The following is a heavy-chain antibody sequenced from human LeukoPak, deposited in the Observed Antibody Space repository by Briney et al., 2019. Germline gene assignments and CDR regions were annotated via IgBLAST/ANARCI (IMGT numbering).Heavy chain of an antibody. CDR3: ANQKAYFDWLFNY. V-gene: IGHV3-23*01. J-gene: IGHJ4*02. CDR1: GFTFSSYA. D-gene: IGHD3-9*01. CDR2: ISGSGGST. Sequence: GGSLRLSCAASGFTFSSYAMSWVRQAPGKGLEWVSAISGSGGSTYYADSVKGRFTISRDNSKNTLYLQMNSLRAEDTAVYYCANQKAYFDWLFNYWGQGTLVTVSS.